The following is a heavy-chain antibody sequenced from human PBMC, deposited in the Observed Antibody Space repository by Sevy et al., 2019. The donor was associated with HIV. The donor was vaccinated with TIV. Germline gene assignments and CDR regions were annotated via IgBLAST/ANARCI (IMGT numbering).Heavy chain of an antibody. D-gene: IGHD6-13*01. Sequence: GGSLRLSCTGSGFTFDDYAVSWVRQAPGKGLEWVGFIRSKAYGGTTAYGASVKGRFSISRDGSKNTAYLQLSSLETEDTAVYYCTKNIRDLVPYYYYYMDVWGKGTTVTVSS. J-gene: IGHJ6*03. CDR3: TKNIRDLVPYYYYYMDV. CDR2: IRSKAYGGTT. V-gene: IGHV3-49*04. CDR1: GFTFDDYA.